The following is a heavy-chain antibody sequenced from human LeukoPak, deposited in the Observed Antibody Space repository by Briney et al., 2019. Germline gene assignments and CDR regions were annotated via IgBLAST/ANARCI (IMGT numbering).Heavy chain of an antibody. CDR1: GYTFTGHF. J-gene: IGHJ4*02. CDR2: VNPKTGDT. V-gene: IGHV1-2*06. Sequence: ASVKVSCKASGYTFTGHFIHWVRQAPGQGLEWMGRVNPKTGDTTYAQKFQDRVTMTRDTSISTAYLYLSALRSYDTTVFYCGRHKDQFDCWGQGSLVAVSS. D-gene: IGHD2-2*01. CDR3: GRHKDQFDC.